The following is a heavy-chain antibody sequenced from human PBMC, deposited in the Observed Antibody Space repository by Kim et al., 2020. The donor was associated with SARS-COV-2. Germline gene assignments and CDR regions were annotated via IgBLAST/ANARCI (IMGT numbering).Heavy chain of an antibody. J-gene: IGHJ4*02. Sequence: SVNVSCKASGYTFKTYPIHWLRQAPGQTLEWMGWVNAANDQTKYSQKFQGRITISRDTSANTAYMELRSLTTKDTAFYYCVRDMNPTVYDYWGQGTLVTVSS. CDR1: GYTFKTYP. V-gene: IGHV1-3*01. CDR3: VRDMNPTVYDY. CDR2: VNAANDQT. D-gene: IGHD4-4*01.